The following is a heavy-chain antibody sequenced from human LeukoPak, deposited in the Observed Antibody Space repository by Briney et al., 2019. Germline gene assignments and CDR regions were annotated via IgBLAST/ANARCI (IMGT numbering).Heavy chain of an antibody. CDR1: GGSISSYY. D-gene: IGHD2-15*01. CDR2: IYYSGST. J-gene: IGHJ5*02. CDR3: ARSLVVVVAATPVSGFDP. V-gene: IGHV4-59*06. Sequence: SETLSLTCTVSGGSISSYYWSWIRQHPGKGLEWIGYIYYSGSTYYNPSLKSRVTISVDTSKNQFSLKLSSVTAADTAVYYCARSLVVVVAATPVSGFDPWGQGTLVTVSS.